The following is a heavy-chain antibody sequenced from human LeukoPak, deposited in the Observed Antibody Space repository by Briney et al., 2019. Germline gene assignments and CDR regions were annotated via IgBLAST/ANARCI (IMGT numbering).Heavy chain of an antibody. CDR1: GFTFSSYS. Sequence: GGSLRLSCAASGFTFSSYSMSWVRQAPGKGLEWVSSISSSSSYIYYAGSVKGRFTISRDNAKNSLYLRMNSLRAEDTAVYYCARDIVVVPTHDAFDIWGQGTMVTVSS. J-gene: IGHJ3*02. CDR2: ISSSSSYI. CDR3: ARDIVVVPTHDAFDI. V-gene: IGHV3-21*01. D-gene: IGHD3-22*01.